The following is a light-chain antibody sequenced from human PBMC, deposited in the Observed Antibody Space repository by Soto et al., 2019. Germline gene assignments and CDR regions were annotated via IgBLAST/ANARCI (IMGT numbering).Light chain of an antibody. Sequence: QSALTQPVSVSGSPGQSITISCTGTSSDVGTYNLVSWYQQHPGKAPKLMIYEVSKRPSGVSNRFSGSKSGNTASLTISGLQAEEEADYYCCSYAFNITPLYVFGTGTKLTVL. V-gene: IGLV2-23*02. CDR1: SSDVGTYNL. CDR3: CSYAFNITPLYV. CDR2: EVS. J-gene: IGLJ1*01.